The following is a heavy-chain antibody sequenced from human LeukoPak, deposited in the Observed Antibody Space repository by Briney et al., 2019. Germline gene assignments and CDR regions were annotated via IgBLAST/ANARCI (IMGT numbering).Heavy chain of an antibody. CDR1: GFSFSGFG. V-gene: IGHV3-NL1*01. CDR3: AKDRVPDSGYDIDY. CDR2: IYGGGGVI. D-gene: IGHD5-12*01. J-gene: IGHJ4*02. Sequence: PGGSLRLSCAAPGFSFSGFGMYRVREAPRKGLEWVAGIYGGGGVIKYADSVKGRFTISRDNSENTLYLEIHSLRVEDTAIYYCAKDRVPDSGYDIDYWGQGTLVTVSS.